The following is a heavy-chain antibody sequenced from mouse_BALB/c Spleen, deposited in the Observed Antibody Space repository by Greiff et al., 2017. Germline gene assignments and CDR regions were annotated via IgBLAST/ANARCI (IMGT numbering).Heavy chain of an antibody. CDR1: GYSFTGYF. D-gene: IGHD2-13*01. V-gene: IGHV1-37*01. Sequence: VQLQQSGPELVKPGASVKISCKASGYSFTGYFMNWVKQSHGKSLEWIGRINPYNGDTFYNQKFKGKATLTVDKSSSTADMQLLSLTSEDSAVYYCGKGDYNGDCVGAMDYWGQGTSVTVSS. CDR2: INPYNGDT. J-gene: IGHJ4*01. CDR3: GKGDYNGDCVGAMDY.